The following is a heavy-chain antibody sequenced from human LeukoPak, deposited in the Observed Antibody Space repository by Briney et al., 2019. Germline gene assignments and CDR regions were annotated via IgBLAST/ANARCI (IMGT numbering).Heavy chain of an antibody. V-gene: IGHV3-9*01. CDR3: AKDTGSAVPAAMPSYYYGMDV. J-gene: IGHJ6*02. CDR2: IYWNSGSI. Sequence: GGSLRLSCAASGFTFDDYAVHWVRQAPGKGLEWVSGIYWNSGSIDYADSVKGRFTISRDNAKNSLYLQMNSLRAEDTALYYCAKDTGSAVPAAMPSYYYGMDVWGQGTTVTVSS. CDR1: GFTFDDYA. D-gene: IGHD2-2*01.